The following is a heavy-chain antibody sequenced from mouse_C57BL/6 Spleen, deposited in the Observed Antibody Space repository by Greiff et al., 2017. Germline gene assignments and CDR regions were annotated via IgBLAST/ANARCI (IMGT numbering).Heavy chain of an antibody. CDR2: ISDGGSYT. D-gene: IGHD2-5*01. CDR1: GFTFSSYA. CDR3: ARGGVVTTYFDV. J-gene: IGHJ1*03. V-gene: IGHV5-4*01. Sequence: EVQLVESGGGLVKPGGSLKLSCEASGFTFSSYAMSWVRQTPEKRLEWVATISDGGSYTYYPDNVKGRVTISRDNAKNTLYLQMSHLKSEDTAMYYCARGGVVTTYFDVWGTGTTVTVSS.